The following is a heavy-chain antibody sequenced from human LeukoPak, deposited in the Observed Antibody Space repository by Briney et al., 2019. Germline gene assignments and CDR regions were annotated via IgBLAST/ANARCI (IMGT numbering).Heavy chain of an antibody. CDR2: IYHTGST. CDR3: ARGVTTFVY. V-gene: IGHV4-4*02. CDR1: GGSISSSYW. Sequence: PSETLSLTCAVSGGSISSSYWWNWVRQPPGKGLEWIGEIYHTGSTNYNPSLKSRVTISVDTSKNQFSLKLSSVTAADTAVYYCARGVTTFVYWGQGTLVTVSS. J-gene: IGHJ4*02. D-gene: IGHD4-11*01.